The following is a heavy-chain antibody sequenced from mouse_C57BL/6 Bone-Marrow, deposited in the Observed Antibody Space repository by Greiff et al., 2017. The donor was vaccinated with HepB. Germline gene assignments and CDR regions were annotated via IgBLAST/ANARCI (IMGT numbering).Heavy chain of an antibody. Sequence: EVNVVESGGGLVQPKGSLKLSCAASGFSFNTYAMNWVRQAPGKGLEWVARIRSKSNNYATYYADSVKDRFTISRDDSESMLYLQMNNLRTEDTAMYYCVRQIYYYGSSPWDYWGQGTTLTVSS. CDR2: IRSKSNNYAT. J-gene: IGHJ2*01. D-gene: IGHD1-1*01. CDR3: VRQIYYYGSSPWDY. CDR1: GFSFNTYA. V-gene: IGHV10-1*01.